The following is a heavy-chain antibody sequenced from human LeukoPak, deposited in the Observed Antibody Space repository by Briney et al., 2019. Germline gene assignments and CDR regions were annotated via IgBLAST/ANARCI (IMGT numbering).Heavy chain of an antibody. V-gene: IGHV3-53*01. J-gene: IGHJ4*02. Sequence: GGSLRLSCAGSGFSVSNYYMNWVRQAPGKGLEWVSLIRDSGATFYADSVKGRFTISRDNSKNTLYLQMNSLGAEDTAVYYCAKDGMATISYYFDYWGQGTLVTVSS. CDR3: AKDGMATISYYFDY. CDR2: IRDSGAT. CDR1: GFSVSNYY. D-gene: IGHD5-24*01.